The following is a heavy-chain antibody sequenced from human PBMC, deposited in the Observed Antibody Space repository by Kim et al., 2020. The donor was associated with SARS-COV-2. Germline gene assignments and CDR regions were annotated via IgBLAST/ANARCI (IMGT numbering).Heavy chain of an antibody. CDR3: ARDSDSSPPPFDY. D-gene: IGHD6-19*01. V-gene: IGHV1-69*04. Sequence: SVKVSCKASGGTFSSYAISWVRQAPGQGLEWMGRIIPILGIANYAQKFQGRVTITADKSTSTAYMELSSLRSEDTAVYYCARDSDSSPPPFDYWGQGTLVTVSS. CDR1: GGTFSSYA. J-gene: IGHJ4*02. CDR2: IIPILGIA.